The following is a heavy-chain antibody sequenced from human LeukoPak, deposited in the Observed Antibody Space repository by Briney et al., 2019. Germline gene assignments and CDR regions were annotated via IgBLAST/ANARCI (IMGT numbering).Heavy chain of an antibody. CDR3: ATLYYDFWSGYSYYYYGMDV. Sequence: PGGSLRLSCAASGFTSSDYYMSWIRQAPGKGLEWVAVISYDGSNKYYADSVKGRFTISRDNSKNTLYLQMNSLRAEDTAVYYCATLYYDFWSGYSYYYYGMDVWGQGTTVTVSS. CDR2: ISYDGSNK. J-gene: IGHJ6*02. CDR1: GFTSSDYY. D-gene: IGHD3-3*01. V-gene: IGHV3-30*03.